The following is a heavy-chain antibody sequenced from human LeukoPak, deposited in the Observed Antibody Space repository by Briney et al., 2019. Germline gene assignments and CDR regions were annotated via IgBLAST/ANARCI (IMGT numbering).Heavy chain of an antibody. J-gene: IGHJ6*03. D-gene: IGHD3-10*01. Sequence: ASVKVSCKASGYTFTSYYMHWVRQAPGQGLEWMGIINPSGGSTSYAQKFQGRVTMTRDTSTSTVYMELSSLRSEDTAVYYCARGNHMVLGVSVMDVWGKGTTVTVSS. CDR3: ARGNHMVLGVSVMDV. V-gene: IGHV1-46*03. CDR2: INPSGGST. CDR1: GYTFTSYY.